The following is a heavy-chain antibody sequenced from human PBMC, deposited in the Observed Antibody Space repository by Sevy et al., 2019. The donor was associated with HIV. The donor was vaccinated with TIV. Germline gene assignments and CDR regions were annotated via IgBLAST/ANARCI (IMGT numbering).Heavy chain of an antibody. CDR1: GYTFTGYY. D-gene: IGHD1-1*01. V-gene: IGHV1-2*06. CDR3: ARARGPGFRTGTFDP. Sequence: ASVKVSCKASGYTFTGYYMHWVRQAPGQGLDWMGRINPNSGGTNYAQKFQGRVTMTRDTSISTAYMELSRLRSDDTAVYYCARARGPGFRTGTFDPWGQGTLVTVSS. CDR2: INPNSGGT. J-gene: IGHJ5*02.